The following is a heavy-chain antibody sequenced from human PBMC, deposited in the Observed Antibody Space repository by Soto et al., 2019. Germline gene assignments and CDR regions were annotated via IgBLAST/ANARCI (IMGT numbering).Heavy chain of an antibody. CDR3: ARVLFGRGNWFDP. V-gene: IGHV4-59*01. CDR2: IHYSGTT. D-gene: IGHD3-3*01. CDR1: GDLTNSYY. J-gene: IGHJ5*02. Sequence: SETLSLTCTISGDLTNSYYWSWIRQPPGKGLEWIGCIHYSGTTNFNASLKNRVTISVDTSKNQFSLKLTSVTAADTAVYYCARVLFGRGNWFDPWGQGTLVTVSS.